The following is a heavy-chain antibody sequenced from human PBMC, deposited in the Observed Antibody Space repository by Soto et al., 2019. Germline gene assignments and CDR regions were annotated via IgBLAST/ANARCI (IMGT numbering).Heavy chain of an antibody. D-gene: IGHD2-2*01. CDR1: GFTFNNFA. J-gene: IGHJ6*02. Sequence: GGSLRLSCAASGFTFNNFAMSWVRQAPGKGLEWVSYIGGRDGTILYADSVKGRFAISRDNSNNTLYLQANSLRDEDTAVYYCTRGPYCDPSSCFLPNYYFAMAVWGRGTTVTVSS. CDR3: TRGPYCDPSSCFLPNYYFAMAV. V-gene: IGHV3-23*01. CDR2: IGGRDGTI.